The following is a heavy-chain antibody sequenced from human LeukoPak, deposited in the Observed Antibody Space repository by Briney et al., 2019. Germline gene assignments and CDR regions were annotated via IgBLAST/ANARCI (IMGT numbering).Heavy chain of an antibody. D-gene: IGHD6-19*01. J-gene: IGHJ6*02. V-gene: IGHV3-33*01. CDR1: GFTFSSYG. CDR2: IWYDGSNK. Sequence: GGSLRLSCAASGFTFSSYGMLWVRQAPGKGLEGVAVIWYDGSNKYYADSAKGRFTISRENSKNTLYLQVNSRSSADTAVLFFARDGSLAVAGNLYYYYYGMDVWGQGTTVTVSS. CDR3: ARDGSLAVAGNLYYYYYGMDV.